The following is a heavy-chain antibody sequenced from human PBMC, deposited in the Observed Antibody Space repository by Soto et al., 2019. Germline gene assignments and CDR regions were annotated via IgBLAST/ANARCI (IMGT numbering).Heavy chain of an antibody. CDR1: GFTFSSYS. V-gene: IGHV3-21*01. Sequence: GGSLRLSCAAAGFTFSSYSMNWVRQAPGKGLEWVSSISSSSSYTYYADSVKGRFTISRDNAKNSLYLQMNSLRAEDTAVYYCARDLFEYSSSGDYWGQGTLVTVSS. J-gene: IGHJ4*02. CDR2: ISSSSSYT. CDR3: ARDLFEYSSSGDY. D-gene: IGHD6-6*01.